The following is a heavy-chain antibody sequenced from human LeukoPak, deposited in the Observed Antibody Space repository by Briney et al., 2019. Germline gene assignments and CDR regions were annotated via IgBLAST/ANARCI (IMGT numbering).Heavy chain of an antibody. CDR2: ISTDGSST. CDR3: VREYSSSSGRAFDI. Sequence: GGSLRLSCAASGYTFSTYWMHWVRQAPGKGLVWVSRISTDGSSTNSADSVKGRLTISRDNAKNTLYLQMNSLRAEDTAVYYCVREYSSSSGRAFDIWGQGTMVTVSP. CDR1: GYTFSTYW. J-gene: IGHJ3*02. V-gene: IGHV3-74*01. D-gene: IGHD6-6*01.